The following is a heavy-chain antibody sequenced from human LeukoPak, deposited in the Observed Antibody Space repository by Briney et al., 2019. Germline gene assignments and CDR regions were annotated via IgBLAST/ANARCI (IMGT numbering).Heavy chain of an antibody. J-gene: IGHJ4*02. V-gene: IGHV4-31*03. D-gene: IGHD3-22*01. Sequence: SQTLSLTCTVSGGSISGRGYYWSWLRQHPGKGLEWIGYIYYSGTTYYNPSLKSRVTISVDTSKNQFSLKLFSVTAADTAVYYCAREDYYDSSGYLDYWGQGTLVTVSS. CDR3: AREDYYDSSGYLDY. CDR2: IYYSGTT. CDR1: GGSISGRGYY.